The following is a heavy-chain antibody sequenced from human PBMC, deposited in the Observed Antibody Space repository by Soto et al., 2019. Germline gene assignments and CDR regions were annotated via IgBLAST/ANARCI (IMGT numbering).Heavy chain of an antibody. CDR3: ARERIGITMIVVDPNSGRDAFDI. D-gene: IGHD3-22*01. Sequence: QVQLVESGGGVVQPGRSLRLSCAASGFTFSSYGMHWVRQAPGKGLEWVAVIWYDGSNKYYADSVKGRFTISRDNSKNTLYLQMNSLRAEDTAVYYCARERIGITMIVVDPNSGRDAFDIWGQGTMVTVSS. J-gene: IGHJ3*02. V-gene: IGHV3-33*01. CDR2: IWYDGSNK. CDR1: GFTFSSYG.